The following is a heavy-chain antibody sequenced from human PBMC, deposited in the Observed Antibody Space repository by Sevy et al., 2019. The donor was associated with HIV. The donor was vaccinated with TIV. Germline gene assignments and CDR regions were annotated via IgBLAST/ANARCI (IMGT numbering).Heavy chain of an antibody. CDR3: GRGGISGGYYFDY. Sequence: SETLSLTCTVSGGSISSSSYYWGWIRQPPGKGLEWIGSIYYSGSTYYNPSLKSRVTISVDTSKNQFSLKLSSVTAAGTAVYYGGRGGISGGYYFDYWGQGTLVTVSS. D-gene: IGHD1-26*01. V-gene: IGHV4-39*01. CDR1: GGSISSSSYY. CDR2: IYYSGST. J-gene: IGHJ4*02.